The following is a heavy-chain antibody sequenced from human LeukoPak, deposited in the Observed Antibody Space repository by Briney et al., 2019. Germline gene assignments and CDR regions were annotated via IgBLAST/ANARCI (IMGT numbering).Heavy chain of an antibody. Sequence: SQTLSLTCAISGDSVSSNTAAWNWIRQSPSRGLEWLGRTFYRSNWYDDYAASVESRITINPDTSKNQFSLHLKSVTPEDTAVYYCAREVAGTWAFDIWGQGTRVTVSS. CDR3: AREVAGTWAFDI. CDR2: TFYRSNWYD. J-gene: IGHJ3*02. V-gene: IGHV6-1*01. CDR1: GDSVSSNTAA. D-gene: IGHD6-19*01.